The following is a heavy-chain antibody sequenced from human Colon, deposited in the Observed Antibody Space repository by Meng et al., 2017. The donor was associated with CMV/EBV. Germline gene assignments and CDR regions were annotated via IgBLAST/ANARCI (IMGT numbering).Heavy chain of an antibody. Sequence: GSLRLSCTVSGGSISSSSYYWGWIRQPPGKGLEWIGEINHSGSTNYNPSLKSRVTISVDTSKNQFSLKLSSVTAADTAVYYCAREPISPIAALDYWGQGTLVTVSS. D-gene: IGHD6-13*01. V-gene: IGHV4-39*07. CDR1: GGSISSSSYY. CDR3: AREPISPIAALDY. CDR2: INHSGST. J-gene: IGHJ4*02.